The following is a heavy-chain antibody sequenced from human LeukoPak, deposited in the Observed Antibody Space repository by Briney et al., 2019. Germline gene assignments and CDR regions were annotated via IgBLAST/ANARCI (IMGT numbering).Heavy chain of an antibody. V-gene: IGHV3-33*06. CDR2: IWYDGSNK. D-gene: IGHD3-22*01. CDR1: GFTFSSYG. CDR3: AKDTPAYDSSGYYYPYLDY. J-gene: IGHJ4*02. Sequence: GRSLRLSCAASGFTFSSYGMHWVRQAPGKGLEWVAVIWYDGSNKYYADSVKGRFTISRDNSKNTLYLQMNSLRAEDTAVYYCAKDTPAYDSSGYYYPYLDYWGQGTLVTVSS.